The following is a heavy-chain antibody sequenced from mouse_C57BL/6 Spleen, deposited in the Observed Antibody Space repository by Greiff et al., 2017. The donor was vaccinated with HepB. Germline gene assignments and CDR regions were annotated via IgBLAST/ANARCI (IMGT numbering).Heavy chain of an antibody. D-gene: IGHD4-1*01. Sequence: QVQLQQSGPELVKPGASVKLSCKASGYTFTSYDINWVKQRPGQGLEWIGWIYPRDGSTTYNEKFKGKATLPVDTSSSTAYMELPSLTSEDSAVYFCAREGESNWDYFDYWGQGTTLTVSS. J-gene: IGHJ2*01. CDR1: GYTFTSYD. CDR3: AREGESNWDYFDY. V-gene: IGHV1-85*01. CDR2: IYPRDGST.